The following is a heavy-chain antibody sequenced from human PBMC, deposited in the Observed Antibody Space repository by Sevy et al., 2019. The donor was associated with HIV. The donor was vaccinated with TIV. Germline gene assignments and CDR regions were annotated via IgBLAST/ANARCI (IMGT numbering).Heavy chain of an antibody. CDR1: GFTFSDYA. D-gene: IGHD5-18*01. Sequence: GGSLRLSCAASGFTFSDYAMHWVRQAPGKGLEWVSVIYSGGSTYYADSVKGRFTISRDNSKNTLYLQMNSLRAEDTAVYYCARYTASGPEYFDYWGQGTLVTVSS. J-gene: IGHJ4*02. CDR2: IYSGGST. CDR3: ARYTASGPEYFDY. V-gene: IGHV3-53*01.